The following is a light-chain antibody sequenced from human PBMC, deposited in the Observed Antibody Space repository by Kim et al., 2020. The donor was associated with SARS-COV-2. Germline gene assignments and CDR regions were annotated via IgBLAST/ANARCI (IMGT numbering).Light chain of an antibody. V-gene: IGLV6-57*04. Sequence: NFMLTQPHSVSESPGKTVTMSCTRSSGSIDDNYVQWYQQRPGGVPTTVIYEDDQRPSGVSDRFSGSIDNSSNSASLTISGLRTEDEADYYCQSYNRDNVLFGGGTKLTVL. J-gene: IGLJ2*01. CDR1: SGSIDDNY. CDR2: EDD. CDR3: QSYNRDNVL.